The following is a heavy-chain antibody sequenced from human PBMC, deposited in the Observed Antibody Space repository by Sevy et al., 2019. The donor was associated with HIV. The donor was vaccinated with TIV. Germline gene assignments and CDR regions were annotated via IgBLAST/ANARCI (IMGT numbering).Heavy chain of an antibody. J-gene: IGHJ6*02. CDR3: ARDNATVSRRGLRYYYYGTDV. V-gene: IGHV3-7*01. CDR1: GFTFSTYW. D-gene: IGHD2-2*01. Sequence: GGALRLSCAASGFTFSTYWMSWFRQAPGKGLEWVANINEDGTEKFYVDSVKGGFTMSRDNAKNSLYLQMNSLRAEDAAVYYCARDNATVSRRGLRYYYYGTDVWGQGTTVTVSS. CDR2: INEDGTEK.